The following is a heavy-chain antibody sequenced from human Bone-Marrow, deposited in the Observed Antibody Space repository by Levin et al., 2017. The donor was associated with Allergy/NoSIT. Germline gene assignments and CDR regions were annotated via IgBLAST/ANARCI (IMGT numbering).Heavy chain of an antibody. CDR2: ISGSGGNT. D-gene: IGHD1-1*01. CDR3: AKNIATSATGY. J-gene: IGHJ4*02. V-gene: IGHV3-23*01. Sequence: LSLTCAASGFIFSSDAMRWVRQAPGKGLEWVSTISGSGGNTYYADPVKGRFTISRDNSKNTLYLQMNSLRAEDTAVYYCAKNIATSATGYWGQGTLVTVSS. CDR1: GFIFSSDA.